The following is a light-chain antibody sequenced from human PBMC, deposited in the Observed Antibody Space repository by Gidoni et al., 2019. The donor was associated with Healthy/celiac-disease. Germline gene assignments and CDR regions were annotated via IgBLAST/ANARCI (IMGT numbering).Light chain of an antibody. CDR2: AAS. J-gene: IGKJ2*01. CDR1: QSISSY. CDR3: QKSYSTLL. V-gene: IGKV1-39*01. Sequence: DIQMTQSPSSLSASVGDRVTITCRASQSISSYLNWYQQKPGKAPKLLIYAASSLQSGVPSRFSGSGSGTDFTLTISRLQPEDFATYYCQKSYSTLLFGQGTKLEIK.